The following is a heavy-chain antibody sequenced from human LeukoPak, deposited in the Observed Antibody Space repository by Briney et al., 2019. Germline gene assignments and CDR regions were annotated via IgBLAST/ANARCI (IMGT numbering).Heavy chain of an antibody. CDR2: ISGSGGST. V-gene: IGHV3-23*01. Sequence: GGSLRLSCAASGFTFSSYAMSWVRQAPGKGLEWVSAISGSGGSTYYADSVKGRFTISRDNSKNTLYLQMNSLRAEDTAVYYCAKTPSGYCSGGSCQYYMDVWGKGTTVTVSS. J-gene: IGHJ6*03. CDR1: GFTFSSYA. CDR3: AKTPSGYCSGGSCQYYMDV. D-gene: IGHD2-15*01.